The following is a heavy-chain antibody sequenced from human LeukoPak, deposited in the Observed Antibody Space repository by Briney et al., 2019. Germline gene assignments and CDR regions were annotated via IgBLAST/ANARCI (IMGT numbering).Heavy chain of an antibody. CDR1: GFTFSSYG. D-gene: IGHD2/OR15-2a*01. Sequence: GSLRLSCAASGFTFSSYGMHWVRQPPGKGLEWIGEMYHSGRTNYNPSLESRVTISVDKSKNQFSLKLNSVTAADTAVYYCAREPVSRGWFDPWGQGTLVTVSS. V-gene: IGHV4-4*02. CDR3: AREPVSRGWFDP. J-gene: IGHJ5*02. CDR2: MYHSGRT.